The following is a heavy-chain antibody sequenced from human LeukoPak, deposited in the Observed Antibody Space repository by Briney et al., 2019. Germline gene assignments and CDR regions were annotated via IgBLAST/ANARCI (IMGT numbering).Heavy chain of an antibody. J-gene: IGHJ4*02. CDR2: IYTSGST. Sequence: SETLSLTCTVSGGSISSGSYYWSWIRQPAGKGLEWIGRIYTSGSTNYNPSLKSRVTISVDRSKNQFSLKLSSVTAADTAVYYCARKWGVAEPYDYWGQGTLVTVSS. CDR1: GGSISSGSYY. CDR3: ARKWGVAEPYDY. D-gene: IGHD1-26*01. V-gene: IGHV4-61*02.